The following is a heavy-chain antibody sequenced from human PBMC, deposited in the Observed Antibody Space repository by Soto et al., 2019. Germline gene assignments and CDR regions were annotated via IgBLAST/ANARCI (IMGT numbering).Heavy chain of an antibody. D-gene: IGHD3-3*01. CDR2: IYYSGST. J-gene: IGHJ4*02. CDR3: ASAGKGFLEWFPDY. CDR1: GGSISSYY. V-gene: IGHV4-59*01. Sequence: PSETLSLTCTVSGGSISSYYWSWIRQPPGKGLEWIGYIYYSGSTNYNPSLKSRVTISVDTSKNQFSLKLSSVTAADTAVYYCASAGKGFLEWFPDYWGQGTLVTVSS.